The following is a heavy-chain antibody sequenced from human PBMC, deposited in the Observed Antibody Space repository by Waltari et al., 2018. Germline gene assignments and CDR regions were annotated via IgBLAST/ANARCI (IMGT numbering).Heavy chain of an antibody. V-gene: IGHV4-38-2*02. CDR2: IYQSGST. CDR3: AREGSWIQLWLGYDAFDI. J-gene: IGHJ3*02. CDR1: GYSISSGYY. Sequence: QVQLQESGPGLVKPSETLSLTCAVSGYSISSGYYWGWIRQPPGKGLGWIGSIYQSGSTYYNPSLKSRVTISVDTSKNQFSLKLSSVTAADTAVYYCAREGSWIQLWLGYDAFDIWGQGTMVTVSS. D-gene: IGHD5-18*01.